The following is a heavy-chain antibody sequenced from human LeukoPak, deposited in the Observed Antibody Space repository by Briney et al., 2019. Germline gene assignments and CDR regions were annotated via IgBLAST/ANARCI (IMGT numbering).Heavy chain of an antibody. V-gene: IGHV1-18*01. CDR2: ISAYDGNT. D-gene: IGHD7-27*01. Sequence: ASVTVSCKASGYTFSSYGISWVRQAPGQGLEWMGWISAYDGNTNYAQKLQGRVTMTTDTSTSTAYMELRSLRSDDTAVYYCARESNWAYYLDYWGQGTLVTVSS. CDR1: GYTFSSYG. J-gene: IGHJ4*02. CDR3: ARESNWAYYLDY.